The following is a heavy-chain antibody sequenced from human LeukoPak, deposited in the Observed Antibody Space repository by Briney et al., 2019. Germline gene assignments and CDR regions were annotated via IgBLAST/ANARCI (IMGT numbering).Heavy chain of an antibody. CDR3: TTDYYYDSSGYYVGY. CDR2: IKSKTDGGTT. V-gene: IGHV3-15*01. D-gene: IGHD3-22*01. J-gene: IGHJ4*02. Sequence: PGGSLSLSCAASGFTFSNAWMSWVRQAPGKGLEWVGCIKSKTDGGTTDYAAPVKGRFTISRDDSKNTLYLQMNSLKTEDTAVYYCTTDYYYDSSGYYVGYWGQGTLVTVSS. CDR1: GFTFSNAW.